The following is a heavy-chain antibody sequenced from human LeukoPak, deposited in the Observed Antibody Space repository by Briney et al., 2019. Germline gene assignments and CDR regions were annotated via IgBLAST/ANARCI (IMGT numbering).Heavy chain of an antibody. D-gene: IGHD3-10*01. J-gene: IGHJ4*02. Sequence: GGSLRLSCAASGFTFSSYAMHWVRQAPGKGLEWVAVISYDGSNKYYADSVKGRFTISRDNSKNTLYLQMNSLRAEDTAVYYCARDLQMSGSYYNPYFDYWGQGTLVTASS. CDR1: GFTFSSYA. CDR3: ARDLQMSGSYYNPYFDY. CDR2: ISYDGSNK. V-gene: IGHV3-30*04.